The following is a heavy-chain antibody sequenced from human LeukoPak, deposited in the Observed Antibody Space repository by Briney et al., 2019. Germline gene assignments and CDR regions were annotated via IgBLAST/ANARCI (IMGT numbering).Heavy chain of an antibody. CDR1: GFSFSSHY. D-gene: IGHD6-19*01. V-gene: IGHV3-7*01. Sequence: TGGSLRLSCAASGFSFSSHYMSWVRQAPGKGLGWVANIKQDGSEKYYVDSVKGRFTISRDNAQNSLYLQMNSLRAEDTAVYYCARDLRVAVNGNWRWFDPWGQGTLVTVSS. J-gene: IGHJ5*02. CDR3: ARDLRVAVNGNWRWFDP. CDR2: IKQDGSEK.